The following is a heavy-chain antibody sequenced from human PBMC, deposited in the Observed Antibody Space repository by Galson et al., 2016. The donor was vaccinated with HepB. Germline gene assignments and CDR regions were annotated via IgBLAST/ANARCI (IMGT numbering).Heavy chain of an antibody. CDR2: ISADGADK. J-gene: IGHJ6*02. V-gene: IGHV3-30*18. D-gene: IGHD6-6*01. CDR1: GITFSKYG. CDR3: AKDLRRAASTSSLYGMDI. Sequence: SLRLSCAASGITFSKYGMHWVRQAPGKGLQWVAVISADGADKYYADSVKGRFTISRDNSRDKLYLQMGSLTSVDTAVYSCAKDLRRAASTSSLYGMDIWGQGTTVTVSS.